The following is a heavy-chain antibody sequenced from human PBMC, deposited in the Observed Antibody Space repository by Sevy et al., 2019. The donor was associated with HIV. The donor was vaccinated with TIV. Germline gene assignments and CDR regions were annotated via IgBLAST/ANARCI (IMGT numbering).Heavy chain of an antibody. CDR3: AREGSGSYLPPSDY. CDR1: GYTFTSYG. D-gene: IGHD1-26*01. Sequence: ASVKVSCKASGYTFTSYGISWVRQAPGQGLEWMGWISAYNGNTNYAQKLQGRVTMTTETSTSTAYMELRSLRSDDTAVYYCAREGSGSYLPPSDYWGQGTLVTVSS. J-gene: IGHJ4*02. CDR2: ISAYNGNT. V-gene: IGHV1-18*04.